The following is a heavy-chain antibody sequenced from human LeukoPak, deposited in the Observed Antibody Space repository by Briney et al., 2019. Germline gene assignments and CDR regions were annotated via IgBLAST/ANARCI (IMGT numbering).Heavy chain of an antibody. Sequence: SETLSLTCSISGGSITTHYWTWIRQPPGKGLEWIGYVLYSGITNYNPSLGGRITISVDTSQNQFSLSLRPVTAADTAVYYCARDLTTVTKGFDLWGQGTMVTVSS. CDR2: VLYSGIT. CDR3: ARDLTTVTKGFDL. CDR1: GGSITTHY. D-gene: IGHD4-17*01. J-gene: IGHJ3*01. V-gene: IGHV4-59*11.